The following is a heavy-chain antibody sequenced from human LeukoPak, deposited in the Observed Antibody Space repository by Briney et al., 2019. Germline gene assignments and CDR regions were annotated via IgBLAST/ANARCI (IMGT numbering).Heavy chain of an antibody. CDR3: AKDSRLAQVKLVPATMGRYFDY. J-gene: IGHJ4*02. D-gene: IGHD2-2*01. Sequence: ASVKVSCKASGYTFNTYGITWVRQAPGQGLEWMGWISGYNGNTNYAQKLQGRVTMTTDTSTSTAYMELRSLRSDDTAVYYCAKDSRLAQVKLVPATMGRYFDYWGQGTLVTVSS. CDR1: GYTFNTYG. CDR2: ISGYNGNT. V-gene: IGHV1-18*01.